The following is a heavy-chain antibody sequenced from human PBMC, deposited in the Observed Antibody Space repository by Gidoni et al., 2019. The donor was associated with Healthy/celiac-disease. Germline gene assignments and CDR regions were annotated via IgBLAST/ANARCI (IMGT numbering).Heavy chain of an antibody. CDR2: IYYSGST. V-gene: IGHV4-39*01. J-gene: IGHJ4*02. CDR3: ARPPVAGTGYFDY. CDR1: GGSIRSSSYY. Sequence: QLQLQESGPGLVQPSETLSLTCTVPGGSIRSSSYYWGWIRQPPGKGLECIGSIYYSGSTYYNPFLKSRVTISVDTSKNQFTLKLSSVTAADTAVYYCARPPVAGTGYFDYWGQGTLVTVSS. D-gene: IGHD2-15*01.